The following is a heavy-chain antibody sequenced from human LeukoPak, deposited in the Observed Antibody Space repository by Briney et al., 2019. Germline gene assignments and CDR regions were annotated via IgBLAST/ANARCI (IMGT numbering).Heavy chain of an antibody. Sequence: GGSLRLSCAASGFTFSTYGMHWVRQAQGKGLEWVALTWYDGSNKNYADSVKGRFTISRDNSKNTLYLQMNSLRGEDTAVYYCARGGLTIAEATTSWYLDYWGQGTLVTVSS. J-gene: IGHJ4*02. CDR3: ARGGLTIAEATTSWYLDY. CDR1: GFTFSTYG. D-gene: IGHD1-26*01. CDR2: TWYDGSNK. V-gene: IGHV3-33*08.